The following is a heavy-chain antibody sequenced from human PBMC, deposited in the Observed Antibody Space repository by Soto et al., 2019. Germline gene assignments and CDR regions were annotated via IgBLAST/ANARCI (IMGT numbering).Heavy chain of an antibody. V-gene: IGHV3-23*01. CDR1: GLTFNNYA. J-gene: IGHJ4*02. CDR2: IIGSGGST. CDR3: AKDSAYYNSRGFDY. Sequence: GGSLRLSCAASGLTFNNYAMSWVRQAPGKGLEWVSAIIGSGGSTYYADSVKGRFTISRDNSKSTLYLQMDSLRAEDTAVYYCAKDSAYYNSRGFDYWGQGTLVTVSS. D-gene: IGHD3-22*01.